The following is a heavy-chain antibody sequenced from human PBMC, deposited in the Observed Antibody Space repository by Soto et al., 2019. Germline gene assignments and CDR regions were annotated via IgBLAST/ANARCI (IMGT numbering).Heavy chain of an antibody. CDR3: ARPSSSSWYGAYNWFGP. Sequence: SETLSLTCTLSGGSISSSSYYWGWIRQPPRKGMERIESIYNNGSTYYNPSLKSRVTISVDTSKNQFSLKLSSVTAADTAVYFCARPSSSSWYGAYNWFGPWGQGTLVTVSS. CDR2: IYNNGST. D-gene: IGHD6-13*01. V-gene: IGHV4-39*01. CDR1: GGSISSSSYY. J-gene: IGHJ5*02.